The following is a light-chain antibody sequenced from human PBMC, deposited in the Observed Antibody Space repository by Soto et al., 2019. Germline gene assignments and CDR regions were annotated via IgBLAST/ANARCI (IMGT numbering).Light chain of an antibody. Sequence: EIVLPQSPGTLSLSPGERATLSCRASQSVSSSYLAWYQQKPGQAPRLLIYGASSRATGIPDRFSGSGSGTDFTLTISRLEPEDVAVYYCQQYGSSSFTFGPGTKVDIK. CDR3: QQYGSSSFT. V-gene: IGKV3-20*01. CDR1: QSVSSSY. J-gene: IGKJ3*01. CDR2: GAS.